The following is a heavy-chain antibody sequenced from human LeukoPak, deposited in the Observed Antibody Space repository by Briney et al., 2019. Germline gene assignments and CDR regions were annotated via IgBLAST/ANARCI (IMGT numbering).Heavy chain of an antibody. D-gene: IGHD6-19*01. J-gene: IGHJ3*02. CDR2: IWYDGSNK. CDR1: GFTFSSYG. Sequence: GGSLRLSCAGSGFTFSSYGMHWVRQAPGKGLEWVAVIWYDGSNKYYADSVKGRFTISRDNSKNTLYLQMNSLRAEDTAVYYCATTTSGWYDAFDIWGQGTMVTVSS. V-gene: IGHV3-33*08. CDR3: ATTTSGWYDAFDI.